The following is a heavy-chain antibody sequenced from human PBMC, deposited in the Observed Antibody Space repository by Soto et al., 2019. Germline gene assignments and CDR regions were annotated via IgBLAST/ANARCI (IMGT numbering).Heavy chain of an antibody. J-gene: IGHJ6*02. CDR2: ISAYNGKT. D-gene: IGHD3-16*02. CDR1: GYTFTSYG. V-gene: IGHV1-18*04. Sequence: ASVKVSCKASGYTFTSYGISWVRQAPGQGLEWLGWISAYNGKTNYAQKLQGRVTMTTDTSTSTAYMELRSLRSDDTAVYYYARDRRFLSGYYYYYRMDVWGQAITVTAS. CDR3: ARDRRFLSGYYYYYRMDV.